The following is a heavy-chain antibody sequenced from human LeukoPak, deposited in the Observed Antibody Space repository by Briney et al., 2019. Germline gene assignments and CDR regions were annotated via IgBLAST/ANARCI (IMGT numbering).Heavy chain of an antibody. V-gene: IGHV3-15*01. CDR1: GFTFSNAW. CDR2: IKSKTDGGTT. Sequence: GGSLRLSCAASGFTFSNAWMSWVRQAPGKGLGWVGRIKSKTDGGTTDYAAPVKGRFTISRDDSKNTLYLQMNSLKTEDTAVYYCTTGPEYYYDSSGYNFQHWGQGTLVTVSS. J-gene: IGHJ1*01. CDR3: TTGPEYYYDSSGYNFQH. D-gene: IGHD3-22*01.